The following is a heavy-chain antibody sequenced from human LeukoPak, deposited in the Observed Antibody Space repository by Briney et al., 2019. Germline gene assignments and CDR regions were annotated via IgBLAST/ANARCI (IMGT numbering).Heavy chain of an antibody. CDR1: GYTFIDYY. D-gene: IGHD4-17*01. V-gene: IGHV1-2*02. CDR2: INPNSGGT. Sequence: VASVKVSCKASGYTFIDYYIHWVRQAPGQGLEWMGWINPNSGGTNYAQKFQGRVTMTRDTSISTAYMELSRLRSDDTAVYYCASGGVTTVTGGYYYYGMDVWGQGTTVTVSS. CDR3: ASGGVTTVTGGYYYYGMDV. J-gene: IGHJ6*02.